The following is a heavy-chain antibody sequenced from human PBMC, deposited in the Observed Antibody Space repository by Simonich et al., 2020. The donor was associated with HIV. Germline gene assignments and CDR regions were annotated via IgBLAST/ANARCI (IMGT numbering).Heavy chain of an antibody. Sequence: QVQLVQSGAEVKKPGASVKVSCKASGYTFTSYGITWVRQAPGQGLEWMGGITAYNGNTNYAQKFQGRGTMTADTSTTTAYMELRSLRSDDTAVYYCARGLDYYFDYWGQGTLVTVSS. CDR2: ITAYNGNT. D-gene: IGHD5-12*01. V-gene: IGHV1-18*01. CDR1: GYTFTSYG. CDR3: ARGLDYYFDY. J-gene: IGHJ4*02.